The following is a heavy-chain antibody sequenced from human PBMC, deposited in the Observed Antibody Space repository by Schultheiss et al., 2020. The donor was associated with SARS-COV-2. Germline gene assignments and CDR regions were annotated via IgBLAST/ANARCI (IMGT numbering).Heavy chain of an antibody. V-gene: IGHV3-23*01. Sequence: GESLKISCAASGFTFSSYGMHWVRQAPGKGLEWVSYISESGDITYYADAVKGRFSISRDNSKDTLYLQMNSLRAEDTAVYYCAKYRTVIPYFDYWGQGTLVTVSS. J-gene: IGHJ4*02. CDR3: AKYRTVIPYFDY. CDR2: ISESGDIT. CDR1: GFTFSSYG. D-gene: IGHD3-22*01.